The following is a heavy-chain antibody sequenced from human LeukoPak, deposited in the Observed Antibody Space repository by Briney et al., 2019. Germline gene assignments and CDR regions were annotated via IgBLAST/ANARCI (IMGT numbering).Heavy chain of an antibody. CDR1: GFTYSNVW. CDR3: ASSGSYRFDY. D-gene: IGHD1-26*01. J-gene: IGHJ4*02. V-gene: IGHV3-48*02. CDR2: ITASGTAM. Sequence: PGGSLRLSCAASGFTYSNVWMNWVRQAPGKGLEWVSHITASGTAMFYADSVKGRFTISRDNAKNSLYLQMNSLRDEDTAVYYCASSGSYRFDYWGQGTLVTVSS.